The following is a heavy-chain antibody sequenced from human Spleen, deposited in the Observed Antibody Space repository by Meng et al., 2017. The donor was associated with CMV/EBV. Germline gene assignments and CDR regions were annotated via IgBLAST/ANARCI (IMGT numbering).Heavy chain of an antibody. CDR3: ARRYSSGWYYFDC. D-gene: IGHD6-19*01. V-gene: IGHV1-46*01. CDR2: INPSDGST. CDR1: GYTFTRYY. J-gene: IGHJ4*02. Sequence: CEASGYTFTRYYMHWVRQAPGQGLEWMGIINPSDGSTSYAQKFQGRVTMTRDTSTSTVYMELSSLRSEDTAVYYCARRYSSGWYYFDCWGQGTLVTVSS.